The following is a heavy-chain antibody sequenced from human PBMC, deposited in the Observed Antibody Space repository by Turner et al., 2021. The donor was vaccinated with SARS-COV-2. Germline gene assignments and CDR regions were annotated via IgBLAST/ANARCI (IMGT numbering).Heavy chain of an antibody. V-gene: IGHV1-2*02. CDR3: SMGRDDLNMHV. J-gene: IGHJ6*02. D-gene: IGHD1-1*01. CDR2: INPNGGVT. CDR1: GYTFTAYY. Sequence: QLQLVQSGAEVKQPGASVKVSCQASGYTFTAYYIHWVRQAPGQGLEWIGWINPNGGVTRYAQKFQGRVTLTRDTSISTAYMELITLRSDDTAEYYCSMGRDDLNMHVWGQGTMVIVSS.